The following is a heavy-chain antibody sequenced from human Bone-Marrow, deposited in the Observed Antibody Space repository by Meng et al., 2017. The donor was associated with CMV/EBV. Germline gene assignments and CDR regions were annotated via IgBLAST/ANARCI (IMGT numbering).Heavy chain of an antibody. V-gene: IGHV3-7*01. CDR2: IKQDGSEK. D-gene: IGHD3-22*01. J-gene: IGHJ6*02. CDR3: ARGRTYYYDSSGYFDYGMDV. Sequence: GGSRRLSCAPSGFTFSSYCMSWVRQAPGNGLEWVANIKQDGSEKYYVDSVKGRFTTSRENAKNSRYWQMNSLRAEDKALDYCARGRTYYYDSSGYFDYGMDVWGQGATVTASS. CDR1: GFTFSSYC.